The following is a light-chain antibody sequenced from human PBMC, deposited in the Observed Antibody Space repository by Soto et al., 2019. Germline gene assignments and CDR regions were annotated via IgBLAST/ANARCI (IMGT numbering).Light chain of an antibody. J-gene: IGKJ1*01. V-gene: IGKV3-15*01. CDR2: GAS. CDR1: QRVGSS. Sequence: EIVMTQSPATLSVYPGERATLSCRASQRVGSSIAWYQQKPGQAPRLLIFGASTRATGVPARFSGRGSGTEFTLTISSLQSEDFAVYYCHQYNTWPPTFGQGAKVEIK. CDR3: HQYNTWPPT.